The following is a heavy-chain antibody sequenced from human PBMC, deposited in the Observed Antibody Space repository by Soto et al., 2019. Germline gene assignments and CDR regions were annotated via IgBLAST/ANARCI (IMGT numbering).Heavy chain of an antibody. CDR2: ISAYNGNT. Sequence: ASVKVSCKASGYTFTSYGISWVRQAPGQGLEWMGWISAYNGNTNYAQKLQGRVTMTTDTSTSTAYMELRSLRSDDTAVYYCARGPDIVVVYPNEPLSPYSYYYYMDVWGKGTTVSVSS. J-gene: IGHJ6*03. CDR1: GYTFTSYG. CDR3: ARGPDIVVVYPNEPLSPYSYYYYMDV. V-gene: IGHV1-18*01. D-gene: IGHD2-15*01.